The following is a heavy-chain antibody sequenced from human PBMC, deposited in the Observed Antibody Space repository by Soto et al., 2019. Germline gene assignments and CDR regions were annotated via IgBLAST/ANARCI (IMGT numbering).Heavy chain of an antibody. Sequence: GASVKVSCKASGYTFTSYDINWVRQATGQGLEWMGWMNPNSGNTGYAQKFQGRVTMTRNTSISTAYMELSSLRSEDTAVYYCARGLATRYYDILPGQWYHDAFDIWGQGTMVTVS. D-gene: IGHD3-9*01. J-gene: IGHJ3*02. CDR3: ARGLATRYYDILPGQWYHDAFDI. CDR2: MNPNSGNT. CDR1: GYTFTSYD. V-gene: IGHV1-8*01.